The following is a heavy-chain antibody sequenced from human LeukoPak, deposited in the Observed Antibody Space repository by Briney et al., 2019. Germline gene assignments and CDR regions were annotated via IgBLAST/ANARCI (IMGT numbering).Heavy chain of an antibody. CDR2: ISGSSTIT. V-gene: IGHV3-11*04. J-gene: IGHJ6*03. CDR3: VRILEGYSYYMDA. Sequence: PGRSLRLSRAASGFTFSDYYMAWIRQAPGKGLNWVSYISGSSTITYYADSLKGRFTISRDNAKNSLFLQMDSLRAEDTAVYYCVRILEGYSYYMDAWGKGTTVIVSS. CDR1: GFTFSDYY.